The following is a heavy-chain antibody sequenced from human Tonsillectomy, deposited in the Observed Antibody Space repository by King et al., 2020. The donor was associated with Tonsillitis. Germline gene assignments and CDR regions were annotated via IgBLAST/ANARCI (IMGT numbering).Heavy chain of an antibody. Sequence: LQLQESGPGLVKPSETLSLICTVSGGSISSNYWSWIRQPAGKGLEWIGRIYIRGFNSGSINYNPSLKSRVTMSVDTSKNQFSLNLLSVTAADTAVYYCASDRGLFPTSYFDFWGRGTLVTVSS. CDR1: GGSISSNY. D-gene: IGHD3-22*01. CDR3: ASDRGLFPTSYFDF. V-gene: IGHV4-4*07. CDR2: IYIRGFNSGSI. J-gene: IGHJ2*01.